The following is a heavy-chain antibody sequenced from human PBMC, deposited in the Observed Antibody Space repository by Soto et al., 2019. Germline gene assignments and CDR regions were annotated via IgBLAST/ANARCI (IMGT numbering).Heavy chain of an antibody. D-gene: IGHD2-2*01. V-gene: IGHV3-23*01. CDR3: AKDQVEYCSAASCFGAFDY. J-gene: IGHJ4*02. CDR2: ISGSGATI. CDR1: GFSIKNYA. Sequence: PGGSLRLSCGASGFSIKNYAMSWVRQAPGKGLEWVSVISGSGATIYYAGSVKGRFSISRDSLKNTVYLQMNSLRPEDTAVYYCAKDQVEYCSAASCFGAFDYWGQGTLVTVS.